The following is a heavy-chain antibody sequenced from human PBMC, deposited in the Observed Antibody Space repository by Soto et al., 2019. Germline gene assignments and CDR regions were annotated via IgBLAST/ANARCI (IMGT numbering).Heavy chain of an antibody. Sequence: PGGSLRLSCAASGFTFSSYGMHWVRQAPGKGLEWVAVISYDGSNKYYADSVKGRFTISRDNSKNTLYLQMNSLRAEDTAVYYCAKDIVGATKFLGVIHYWGQGTLVTVSS. D-gene: IGHD1-26*01. CDR3: AKDIVGATKFLGVIHY. CDR1: GFTFSSYG. V-gene: IGHV3-30*18. CDR2: ISYDGSNK. J-gene: IGHJ4*02.